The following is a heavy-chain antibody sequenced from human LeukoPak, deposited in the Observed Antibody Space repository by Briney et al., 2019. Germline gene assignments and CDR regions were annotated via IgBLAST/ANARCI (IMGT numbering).Heavy chain of an antibody. D-gene: IGHD3-10*01. J-gene: IGHJ5*02. Sequence: SETLSLTCTVSGYSISSGYYWGWIRQPPGKGLEWIGEINHSGSTNYNPSLKSRVTISVDTSKNQFSLKLSSVTAADTAVYYCATYYYGSGSLHGPNWFDPWGQGTLVTVSS. CDR3: ATYYYGSGSLHGPNWFDP. CDR2: INHSGST. CDR1: GYSISSGYY. V-gene: IGHV4-38-2*02.